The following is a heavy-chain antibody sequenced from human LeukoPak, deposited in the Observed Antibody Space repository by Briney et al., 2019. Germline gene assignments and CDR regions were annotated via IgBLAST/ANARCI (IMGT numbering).Heavy chain of an antibody. Sequence: ASVKVSCKASGYTFNDYGISRVRQAPGQGLEWMGWISTFNGNANYAQNFQGRVTMTTDTSTSTAHMELKSLRSDDTAVYYCARGRYCIGGNCLAIYYYYMDVWGKGTTVTVSS. CDR1: GYTFNDYG. D-gene: IGHD2-15*01. CDR3: ARGRYCIGGNCLAIYYYYMDV. J-gene: IGHJ6*03. V-gene: IGHV1-18*01. CDR2: ISTFNGNA.